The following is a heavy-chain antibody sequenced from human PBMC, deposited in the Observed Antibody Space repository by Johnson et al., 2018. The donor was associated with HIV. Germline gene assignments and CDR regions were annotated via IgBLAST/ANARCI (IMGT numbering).Heavy chain of an antibody. CDR3: ARVSLAYSYGYDAFDI. V-gene: IGHV3-30*04. CDR2: ISYDGSNK. J-gene: IGHJ3*02. D-gene: IGHD5-18*01. Sequence: QVLLVESGGGVVQPGRSLRLSCAASGFTFSSYAMHWVRQAPGKGLEWVAVISYDGSNKYYADSVKGRFTISRDNSKNTLYLQMNSLRAEDTAVYYCARVSLAYSYGYDAFDIWGQGTMVTVSS. CDR1: GFTFSSYA.